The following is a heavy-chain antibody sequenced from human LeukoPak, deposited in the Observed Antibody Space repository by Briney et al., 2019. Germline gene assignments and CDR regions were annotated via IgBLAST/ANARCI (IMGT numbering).Heavy chain of an antibody. V-gene: IGHV3-33*06. CDR1: GFTFSHYG. J-gene: IGHJ4*02. D-gene: IGHD4-11*01. CDR2: IWSDGTNS. Sequence: PGRSLRLSCATSGFTFSHYGMHWVRQAPGKGLEWVAVIWSDGTNSFYGDPVKGRFTISRDNFQRTVYLQMNSLRAEDTAVYYCAKDVQRGFDYSNSLDKWGQGTLVTVSS. CDR3: AKDVQRGFDYSNSLDK.